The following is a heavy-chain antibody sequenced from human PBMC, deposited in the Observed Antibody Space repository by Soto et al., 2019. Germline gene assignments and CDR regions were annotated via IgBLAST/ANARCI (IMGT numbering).Heavy chain of an antibody. CDR1: GGTFSSYA. Sequence: QVPLVQSGAEVKKPGSSVKVSCKASGGTFSSYAISWVRQAPGQGLEWMGGIIPIFGTANYAQKFQGRVTITADESTSTAYMELSSLRSEDTAVYYCASGYYYDSSGYYPPLDAFDIWGQGTMVTVSS. J-gene: IGHJ3*02. CDR2: IIPIFGTA. D-gene: IGHD3-22*01. V-gene: IGHV1-69*01. CDR3: ASGYYYDSSGYYPPLDAFDI.